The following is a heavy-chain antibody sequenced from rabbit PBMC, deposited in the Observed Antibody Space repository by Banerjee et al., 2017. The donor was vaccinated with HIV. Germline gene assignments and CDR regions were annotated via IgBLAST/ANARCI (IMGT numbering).Heavy chain of an antibody. J-gene: IGHJ4*01. CDR2: IYTNSGST. CDR1: GFSFSSSYY. Sequence: QEQLVESGGGLVQPEGSLTLTCTASGFSFSSSYYMCWVRQAPGKGLELIACIYTNSGSTYYSSWAKGRFTISKASSTTVTLQMTSLTAADTATWFCARDYTASSGYQFNLWGQGTLVTVS. V-gene: IGHV1S45*01. D-gene: IGHD1-1*01. CDR3: ARDYTASSGYQFNL.